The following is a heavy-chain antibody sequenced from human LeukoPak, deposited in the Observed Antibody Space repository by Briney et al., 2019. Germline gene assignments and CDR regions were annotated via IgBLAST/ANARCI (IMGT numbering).Heavy chain of an antibody. D-gene: IGHD2-15*01. CDR2: ISAYNGNT. CDR3: ARVGRRNIVVVVAATPFDY. CDR1: GYTFTSYG. Sequence: GASVKVSRKASGYTFTSYGISWVRQAPGQGLEWMEWISAYNGNTNYAQKLQGRVTMTTDTSTSTAYMELRSLRSDDTAVYYCARVGRRNIVVVVAATPFDYWGQGTLVTVPS. J-gene: IGHJ4*02. V-gene: IGHV1-18*01.